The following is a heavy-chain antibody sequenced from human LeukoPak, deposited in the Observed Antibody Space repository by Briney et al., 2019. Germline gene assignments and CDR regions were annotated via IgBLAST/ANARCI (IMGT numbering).Heavy chain of an antibody. CDR3: ARGGYSFGFKGSFDY. V-gene: IGHV1-18*01. CDR1: GYTFTNFG. D-gene: IGHD5-18*01. CDR2: INAHDGKR. Sequence: ASVKVSCKASGYTFTNFGISWVRQAPGQGLEWMGWINAHDGKRNYALKHEDRVIMTTDTSTSTVYMELRGLRSDDTAVYYCARGGYSFGFKGSFDYWGQGTLVTVSS. J-gene: IGHJ4*02.